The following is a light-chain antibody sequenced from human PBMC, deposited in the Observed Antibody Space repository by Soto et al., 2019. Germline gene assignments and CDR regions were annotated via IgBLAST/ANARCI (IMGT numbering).Light chain of an antibody. V-gene: IGKV1-39*01. CDR2: GAS. CDR3: LQSYSFPLS. J-gene: IGKJ4*01. CDR1: QRITSY. Sequence: DIQMTQSPSSLSASVGDRVTISCRASQRITSYLNWYQQKPGKAPTLLIFGASSLQSGVPPRFSGSGSGTDFTLTISSLQPEDFATYYCLQSYSFPLSFAGGTRVEIK.